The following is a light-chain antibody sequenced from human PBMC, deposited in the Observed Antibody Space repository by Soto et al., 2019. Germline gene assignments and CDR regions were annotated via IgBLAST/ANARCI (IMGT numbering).Light chain of an antibody. CDR2: SNN. CDR1: SSNIGTNT. V-gene: IGLV1-44*01. Sequence: QAVVTQPPSASGTPGQRVTISCSGSSSNIGTNTVNWYQHLPGTAPKLLIYSNNQRPSGVPDRFSGSKSGPSASLAISGLQSEDEADYYCAAWDDSLNGPVFGGGTKLTVL. J-gene: IGLJ3*02. CDR3: AAWDDSLNGPV.